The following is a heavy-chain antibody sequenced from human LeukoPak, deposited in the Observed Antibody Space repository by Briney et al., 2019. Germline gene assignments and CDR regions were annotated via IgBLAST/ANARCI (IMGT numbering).Heavy chain of an antibody. V-gene: IGHV3-53*01. CDR1: GFSVSSKY. D-gene: IGHD6-13*01. CDR3: AKGIAAAGMPYMDV. J-gene: IGHJ6*03. CDR2: IYSGGST. Sequence: GGSLRLSCAASGFSVSSKYMSWVRQAPGKGLEWVSVIYSGGSTYYADSVKGRFTISRDNSKNTLYLQMNSLRAEDTAVYYCAKGIAAAGMPYMDVWGKGTTVTVSS.